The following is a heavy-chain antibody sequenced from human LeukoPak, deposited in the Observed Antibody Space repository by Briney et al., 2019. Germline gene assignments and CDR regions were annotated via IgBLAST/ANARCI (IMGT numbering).Heavy chain of an antibody. CDR2: IIPIFGTA. CDR1: GGTFSSYA. CDR3: ARNRDLGPAEYFQH. V-gene: IGHV1-69*13. Sequence: ASVKVSCKASGGTFSSYAISWVRQAPGQRLEWMGGIIPIFGTANYAQKSQGRVTITADESTSTAYMELSSLRSEDTAVYYCARNRDLGPAEYFQHWARAPWSPSPQ. J-gene: IGHJ1*01. D-gene: IGHD2/OR15-2a*01.